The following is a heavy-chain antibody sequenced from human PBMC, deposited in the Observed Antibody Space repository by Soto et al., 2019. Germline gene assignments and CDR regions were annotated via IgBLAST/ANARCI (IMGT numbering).Heavy chain of an antibody. J-gene: IGHJ5*02. Sequence: QVQLQESGPGLVKPSQTLSLTCTVSGGSISSGGYYWSWIRQHPGKGLEWIGYIYYSGSTYYNPSLKSPVTISVDTSKNQFSLKLSSVTAAATAVYYCARGSMVRGVISPRNWFDPLGQGTLVTVSS. CDR2: IYYSGST. CDR3: ARGSMVRGVISPRNWFDP. D-gene: IGHD3-10*01. V-gene: IGHV4-31*01. CDR1: GGSISSGGYY.